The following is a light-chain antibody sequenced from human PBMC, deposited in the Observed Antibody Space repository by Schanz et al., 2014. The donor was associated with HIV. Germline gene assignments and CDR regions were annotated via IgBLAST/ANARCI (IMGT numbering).Light chain of an antibody. Sequence: QSALTQPPSASGSPGQSVTISCTGTSSDVGGYNYVSWYQQHPGKAPKLMIYEVSKRPSGVPDRFSGSKSGETASLTISGLQAEDEGDYYCCSYSRVGTPHYVFGTGTKLTVL. CDR3: CSYSRVGTPHYV. J-gene: IGLJ1*01. CDR1: SSDVGGYNY. CDR2: EVS. V-gene: IGLV2-8*01.